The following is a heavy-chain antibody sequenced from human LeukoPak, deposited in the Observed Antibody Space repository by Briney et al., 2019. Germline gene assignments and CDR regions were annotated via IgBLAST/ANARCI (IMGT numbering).Heavy chain of an antibody. V-gene: IGHV3-30*18. CDR2: ISYDGSNK. J-gene: IGHJ4*02. D-gene: IGHD3-10*01. Sequence: PGGSLRLSCTAPVFPFSCYDMLWARQAPAKGLEWVAVISYDGSNKCYADSVKGRFTISRDNSKNTLYLQMNSLRADDTAVYYCPKTWFGETEYWGQGTLVTVSS. CDR3: PKTWFGETEY. CDR1: VFPFSCYD.